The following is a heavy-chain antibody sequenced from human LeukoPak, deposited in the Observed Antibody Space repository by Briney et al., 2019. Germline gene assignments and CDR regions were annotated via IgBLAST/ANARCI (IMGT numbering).Heavy chain of an antibody. J-gene: IGHJ4*02. CDR3: AKEVKDTGYYHLDN. V-gene: IGHV3-23*01. D-gene: IGHD3-3*01. CDR1: GFTFRNYT. Sequence: GGSLRLSCAASGFTFRNYTMTWVRQAPGKGLEWVSAISGSGGSTYYVDSVKGRFTISRDNSKNTLYLQMNRLRDEDTALFYCAKEVKDTGYYHLDNWGQGTLVTVSS. CDR2: ISGSGGST.